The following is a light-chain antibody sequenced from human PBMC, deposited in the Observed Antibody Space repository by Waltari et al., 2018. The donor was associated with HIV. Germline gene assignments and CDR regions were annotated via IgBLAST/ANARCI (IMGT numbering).Light chain of an antibody. CDR3: LLSYNGARNWV. CDR1: TRSVPSDHY. Sequence: AVMTHEPFMPVSPAGTVPLACSSSTRSVPSDHYPDWFQQRPGQAPRTLIYDTSDQDPWTPARFSGSLLGGKAALTLTGAQPEDEAEYYCLLSYNGARNWVFGGGTKLTVL. V-gene: IGLV7-46*01. CDR2: DTS. J-gene: IGLJ3*02.